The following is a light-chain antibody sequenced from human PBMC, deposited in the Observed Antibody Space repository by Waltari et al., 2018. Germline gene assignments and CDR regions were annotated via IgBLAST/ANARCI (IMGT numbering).Light chain of an antibody. CDR2: QDS. Sequence: SYELTQPPSVSVSPGQTASITCAGEKWGDKYACWYQQKPGQSPVLVTYQDSKRPPGIPERFSGSNSGNTATLTISGTQAMDEADYYCQAWDSSTVVFGGGTKLTVL. V-gene: IGLV3-1*01. J-gene: IGLJ2*01. CDR3: QAWDSSTVV. CDR1: KWGDKY.